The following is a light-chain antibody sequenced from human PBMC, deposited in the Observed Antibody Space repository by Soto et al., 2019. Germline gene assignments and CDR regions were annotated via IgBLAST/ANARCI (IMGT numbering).Light chain of an antibody. CDR2: GTS. CDR3: HPDCSSLYT. CDR1: QSVKTY. V-gene: IGKV3-20*01. J-gene: IGKJ2*01. Sequence: EIVLTQSPGTLSLSPGERATLSCRASQSVKTYLAWYQQKRGLPPRLLIYGTSIRATGIQHSFSGSGSGTGFNFTISTLQPKDVALYYCHPDCSSLYTFGHGTKLEIK.